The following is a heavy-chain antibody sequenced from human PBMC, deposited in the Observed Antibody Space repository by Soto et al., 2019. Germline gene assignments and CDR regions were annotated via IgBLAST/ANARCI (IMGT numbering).Heavy chain of an antibody. J-gene: IGHJ6*02. CDR3: ARDLIVDGPDKYGMDV. CDR1: GDC. D-gene: IGHD3-22*01. V-gene: IGHV4-61*08. Sequence: GDCWIWKRQPPGKGLEWIGYIYYSGSTYYNPSLKSRVTISVDTSKNQFSLKLNSVTADDTAVYYCARDLIVDGPDKYGMDVCGQGPTVT. CDR2: IYYSGST.